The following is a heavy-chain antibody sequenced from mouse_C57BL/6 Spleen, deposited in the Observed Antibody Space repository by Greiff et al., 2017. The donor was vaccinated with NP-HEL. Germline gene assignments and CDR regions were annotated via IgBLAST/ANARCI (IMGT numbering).Heavy chain of an antibody. Sequence: QVQLKQSGPGLVAPSQSLSITCTVSGFSLTSYGVHWVRQPPGKGLEWLVVIWSDGSTTYNSALKSRLSISKDNSKSQVFLKMNSLQTDDTAMYYCARHLYGYDWAMDYWGQGTSVTVSS. J-gene: IGHJ4*01. CDR3: ARHLYGYDWAMDY. CDR1: GFSLTSYG. D-gene: IGHD2-2*01. V-gene: IGHV2-6-1*01. CDR2: IWSDGST.